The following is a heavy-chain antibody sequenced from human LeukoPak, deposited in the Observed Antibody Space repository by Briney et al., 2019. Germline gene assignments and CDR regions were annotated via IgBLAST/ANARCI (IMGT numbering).Heavy chain of an antibody. CDR1: GFTFSSYS. V-gene: IGHV3-21*01. CDR2: ISSSSSYI. J-gene: IGHJ4*02. D-gene: IGHD1-26*01. CDR3: ARSHHAKYSGSYNY. Sequence: GGSLRLSCAASGFTFSSYSMNWVRQAPGKGLEWVSSISSSSSYIYYADSVKGRFTISRDNAKNSLYLQMNSLRAEDTAVYYCARSHHAKYSGSYNYWGQGTLVTVSS.